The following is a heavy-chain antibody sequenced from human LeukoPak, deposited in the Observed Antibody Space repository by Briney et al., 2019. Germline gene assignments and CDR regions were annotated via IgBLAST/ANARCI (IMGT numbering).Heavy chain of an antibody. Sequence: SETLSLTCTVFGGSVSSGSYYWSWIRQPPGKGLEWIGYIYYSGSTNYNPSLKSRVTISVDTSKNQFSLKLSSVTAADTAVYYCARDSSYGGRWFDPWGQGTLVTVSS. CDR2: IYYSGST. CDR3: ARDSSYGGRWFDP. V-gene: IGHV4-61*01. D-gene: IGHD3-16*01. J-gene: IGHJ5*02. CDR1: GGSVSSGSYY.